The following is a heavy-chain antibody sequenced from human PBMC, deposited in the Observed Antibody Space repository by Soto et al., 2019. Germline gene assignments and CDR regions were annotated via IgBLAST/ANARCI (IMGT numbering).Heavy chain of an antibody. D-gene: IGHD5-18*01. V-gene: IGHV1-69*13. J-gene: IGHJ4*02. CDR2: IIPIFGTA. CDR3: ASGYSYGYWGVFDY. Sequence: ASVKVSCKASGGTFSSYAISWVRQAPGQGLEWMGGIIPIFGTANYAQKFQGRVTITADESTSTAYMELSSLRSEDTAVYYCASGYSYGYWGVFDYWGQGTLVTVSS. CDR1: GGTFSSYA.